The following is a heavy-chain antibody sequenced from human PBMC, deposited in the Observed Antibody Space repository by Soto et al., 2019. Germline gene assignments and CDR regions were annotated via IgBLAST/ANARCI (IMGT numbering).Heavy chain of an antibody. Sequence: PSETLSLTCTVSGGSISSGGYYWSWIRQHPGKGLEWIGYIYYSGSTYYNPSLKSRVTISVDTSKNQFSLKLSSVTAADTAVYYRARSPTSLPTVKGAFDPWGQGTLVTVSS. V-gene: IGHV4-31*03. J-gene: IGHJ5*02. CDR3: ARSPTSLPTVKGAFDP. CDR2: IYYSGST. CDR1: GGSISSGGYY. D-gene: IGHD4-17*01.